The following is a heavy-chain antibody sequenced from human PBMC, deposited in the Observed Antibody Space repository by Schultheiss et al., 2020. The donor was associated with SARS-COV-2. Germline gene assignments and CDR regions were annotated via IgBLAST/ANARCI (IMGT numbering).Heavy chain of an antibody. Sequence: SGPTLVKPTQTLTLTCTFSGFSLSTSGVGVGWIRQPPGKALEWLALIYWNDDKRYSPSLKSRLTITKDTSKNQVVLTMTNMDPVDTATYYCARIRKHYDSSGYYYGWFDPWGQGTLVTVSS. V-gene: IGHV2-5*01. D-gene: IGHD3-22*01. CDR3: ARIRKHYDSSGYYYGWFDP. J-gene: IGHJ5*02. CDR2: IYWNDDK. CDR1: GFSLSTSGVG.